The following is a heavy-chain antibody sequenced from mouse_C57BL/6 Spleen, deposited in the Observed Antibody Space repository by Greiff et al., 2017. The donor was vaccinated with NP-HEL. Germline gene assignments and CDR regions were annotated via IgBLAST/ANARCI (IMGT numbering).Heavy chain of an antibody. CDR1: GFTFSDYY. J-gene: IGHJ1*03. Sequence: EVQRVESEGGLVQPGSSMKLSCTASGFTFSDYYMAWVRQVPEKGLEWVANINYDGSSTYYLDSLKSRFIISRDNAKNILYLQMSSLKSEDTATYYCARVSKWYFDVWGTGTTVTVSS. D-gene: IGHD2-5*01. V-gene: IGHV5-16*01. CDR2: INYDGSST. CDR3: ARVSKWYFDV.